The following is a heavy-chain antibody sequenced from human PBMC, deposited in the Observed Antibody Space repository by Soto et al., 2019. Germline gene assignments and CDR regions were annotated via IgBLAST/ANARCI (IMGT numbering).Heavy chain of an antibody. CDR1: GFTFSSYA. D-gene: IGHD3-16*02. V-gene: IGHV3-23*01. CDR2: ISGSGDRT. J-gene: IGHJ4*02. Sequence: GGSLRLSCAASGFTFSSYAMSWVRQAPGKGLELVSLISGSGDRTYYADSLKGRFTISRDNSRNTLYLQMGSLTADDTAVYYCARGPSLSGSNTNGYFDSWGQGTLVTVSS. CDR3: ARGPSLSGSNTNGYFDS.